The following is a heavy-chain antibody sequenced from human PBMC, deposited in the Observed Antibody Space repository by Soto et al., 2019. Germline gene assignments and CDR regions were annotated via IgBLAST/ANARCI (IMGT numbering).Heavy chain of an antibody. D-gene: IGHD6-6*01. CDR3: ARQLSSSPDY. J-gene: IGHJ4*02. CDR2: ISSSRSTI. Sequence: GGSLRLSCAASGFTFSSYSMNWVRQAPGKGLEWVSYISSSRSTIYYADSVKGRFTISRDNAKNSLYLHMNSLRDEDTAVYYCARQLSSSPDYWGQGTLVTVSS. V-gene: IGHV3-48*02. CDR1: GFTFSSYS.